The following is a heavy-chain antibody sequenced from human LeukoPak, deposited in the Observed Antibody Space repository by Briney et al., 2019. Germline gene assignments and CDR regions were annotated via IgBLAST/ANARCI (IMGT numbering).Heavy chain of an antibody. Sequence: GGSLRLSCAASGLSFSSYAVTWVRQAPGKGLEWVSSISSSGGSTYYADSVRGRFTVSRDNSMNTLYLQMNSLRAEDTAVYYCAKQSGAATVIDYWGQGTLVTVSS. V-gene: IGHV3-23*01. CDR3: AKQSGAATVIDY. CDR2: ISSSGGST. CDR1: GLSFSSYA. J-gene: IGHJ4*02. D-gene: IGHD3-10*01.